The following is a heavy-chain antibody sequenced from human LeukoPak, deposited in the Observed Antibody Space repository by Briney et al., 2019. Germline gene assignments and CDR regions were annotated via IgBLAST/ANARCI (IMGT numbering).Heavy chain of an antibody. Sequence: ASVKVSCKASGYTFTDYYMHWVRLAPGQGLEWMGWINPNSGSTNYVQKFQGWVTMTRDTSINTAYMELSRLTFDDTAVYYCARANFLYCSSTSCLFDYWGQGTLVTVSS. V-gene: IGHV1-2*04. CDR2: INPNSGST. CDR1: GYTFTDYY. D-gene: IGHD2-2*01. CDR3: ARANFLYCSSTSCLFDY. J-gene: IGHJ4*02.